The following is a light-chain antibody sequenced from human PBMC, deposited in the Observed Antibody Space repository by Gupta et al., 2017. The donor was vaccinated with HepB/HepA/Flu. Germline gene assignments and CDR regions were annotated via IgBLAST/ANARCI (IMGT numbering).Light chain of an antibody. CDR2: EVS. CDR3: CSYAGSLYV. J-gene: IGLJ1*01. V-gene: IGLV2-23*02. Sequence: QSALTQPASVFGSPGQSITISCPGTRSDVGSYNLVSWFQQHPGKAPKLMIYEVSKRPSGVSNRFSGSKAGNTASLTISGLQAEDEADYYCCSYAGSLYVFGTGTKVTVL. CDR1: RSDVGSYNL.